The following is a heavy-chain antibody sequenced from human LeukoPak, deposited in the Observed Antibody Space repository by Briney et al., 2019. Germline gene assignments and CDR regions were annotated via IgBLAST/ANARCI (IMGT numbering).Heavy chain of an antibody. CDR2: ISYDGSKK. D-gene: IGHD4-17*01. V-gene: IGHV3-30*18. J-gene: IGHJ4*02. CDR3: AKGGDYLTSH. CDR1: EFTFSSYG. Sequence: GGSLRLSCAASEFTFSSYGMHWVRQAPGKGLEWVAVISYDGSKKYYADSVKGRFTISRDNSKNTLYLQMNSLRAEDTAVYYCAKGGDYLTSHWGQGTLVTVSS.